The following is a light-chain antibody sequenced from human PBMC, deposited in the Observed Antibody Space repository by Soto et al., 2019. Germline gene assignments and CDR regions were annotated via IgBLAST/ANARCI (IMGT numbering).Light chain of an antibody. Sequence: QSVLTQPASVSGSPGQSITISCTGTSSDVGSYNLVSWYQQEPGKAPKLMIYEVSKRPSGVSNRFSGSKSGNTASLTISGLQAEDEADYYCCSYAGSSTLVVFGGGTKLTVL. CDR2: EVS. J-gene: IGLJ2*01. CDR1: SSDVGSYNL. CDR3: CSYAGSSTLVV. V-gene: IGLV2-23*02.